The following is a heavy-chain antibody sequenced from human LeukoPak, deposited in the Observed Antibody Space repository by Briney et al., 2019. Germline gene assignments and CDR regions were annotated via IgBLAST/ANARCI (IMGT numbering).Heavy chain of an antibody. V-gene: IGHV1-2*02. J-gene: IGHJ4*02. D-gene: IGHD6-19*01. CDR1: GYTFTGYY. CDR3: ARTLGIAVAGNFDY. Sequence: GASVKVSCKPSGYTFTGYYIQRVRQAPRQGLEWMGWINPNSGGTNYAQKFQGRVTMTRDTSISTAYMELSSLRSDDTAVYYCARTLGIAVAGNFDYWGQGTLVTVSS. CDR2: INPNSGGT.